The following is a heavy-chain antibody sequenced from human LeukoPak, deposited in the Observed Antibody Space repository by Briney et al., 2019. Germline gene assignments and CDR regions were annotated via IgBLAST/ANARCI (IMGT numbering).Heavy chain of an antibody. CDR3: ARGVYYGSGSWGY. CDR1: GYSLTSYD. V-gene: IGHV1-8*03. CDR2: MNPNSGYT. J-gene: IGHJ4*02. Sequence: GASVKVSCKASGYSLTSYDINWVRQAPGQGLDWMGWMNPNSGYTGYAQKFQGRVTFTRNPSINTAYMELSSLRSEDTAVYFCARGVYYGSGSWGYWGQGTLVTVSS. D-gene: IGHD3-10*01.